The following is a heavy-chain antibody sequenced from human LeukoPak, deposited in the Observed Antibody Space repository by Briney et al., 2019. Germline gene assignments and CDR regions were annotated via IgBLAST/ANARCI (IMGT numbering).Heavy chain of an antibody. CDR3: ARDQNAPYSSGWYGEYYYYGMDV. Sequence: GRSLRLSCAASGFTFSSYGMHWVRQAPGKGLEWVAVIWYDGSNKYYADSVKGRFTISRDNSKNTLYLQMNSLRAEDTAVYYCARDQNAPYSSGWYGEYYYYGMDVWGQGTTVTVSS. CDR2: IWYDGSNK. V-gene: IGHV3-33*01. J-gene: IGHJ6*02. CDR1: GFTFSSYG. D-gene: IGHD6-19*01.